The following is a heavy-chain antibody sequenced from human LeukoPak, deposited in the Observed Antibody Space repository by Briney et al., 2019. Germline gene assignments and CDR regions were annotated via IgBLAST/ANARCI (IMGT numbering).Heavy chain of an antibody. D-gene: IGHD1-20*01. Sequence: GASVKVSCKASGGTFSSYGISWVRQAPGQGLVWMGGIIPIFGTANYAQKFQGRVTITTDESTSTAYMELSSLRSEDTAVYYCATRNVTGNWFDPWGQGTLVTVSS. J-gene: IGHJ5*02. CDR2: IIPIFGTA. CDR1: GGTFSSYG. V-gene: IGHV1-69*05. CDR3: ATRNVTGNWFDP.